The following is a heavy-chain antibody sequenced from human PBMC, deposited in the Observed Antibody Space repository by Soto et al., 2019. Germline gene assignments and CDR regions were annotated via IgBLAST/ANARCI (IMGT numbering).Heavy chain of an antibody. V-gene: IGHV3-74*01. Sequence: VRLSCAASGFTFITYWMHWVRQAPGKGLVWVSRINSDGSSTIYAGSVKGRFTISRDNAKNTLYLQMNSLRAEDTAVYYCARTAPYRSSRSPSYGMDVWGPGTTVTVSS. CDR1: GFTFITYW. D-gene: IGHD6-13*01. J-gene: IGHJ6*02. CDR2: INSDGSST. CDR3: ARTAPYRSSRSPSYGMDV.